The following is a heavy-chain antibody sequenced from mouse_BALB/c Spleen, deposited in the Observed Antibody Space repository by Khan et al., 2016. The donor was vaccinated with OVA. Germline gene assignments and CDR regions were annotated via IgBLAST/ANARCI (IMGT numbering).Heavy chain of an antibody. Sequence: EVELVESGPGLVKPSQSLSLTCTVTGYSITSDYAWNWIRQFPGNKLEWMGYISSTGGTSYNPSLKSRISINRDTSKNQFFLQLKSVTTEDTATYYCARSLYYSYGYALDCWGRGTSVTVSS. CDR3: ARSLYYSYGYALDC. CDR2: ISSTGGT. J-gene: IGHJ4*01. V-gene: IGHV3-2*02. CDR1: GYSITSDYA. D-gene: IGHD2-14*01.